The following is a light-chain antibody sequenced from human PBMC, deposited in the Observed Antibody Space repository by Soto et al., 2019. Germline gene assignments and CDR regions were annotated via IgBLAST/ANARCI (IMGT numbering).Light chain of an antibody. J-gene: IGKJ5*01. CDR3: QQYNNWPPSII. CDR2: GAS. V-gene: IGKV3-15*01. CDR1: ETDISN. Sequence: EIVMTPSPATLSVSPGASATLSCRAIETDISNLAWYQQKPGQAPRLLIYGASTRATGIPARFSDSGSGTEFTLTISSLQSEDFAVYYCQQYNNWPPSIIFGQGTRLEIK.